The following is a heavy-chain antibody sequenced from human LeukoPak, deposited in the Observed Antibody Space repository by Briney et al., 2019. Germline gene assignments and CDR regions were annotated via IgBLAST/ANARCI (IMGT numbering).Heavy chain of an antibody. CDR2: INHSGST. V-gene: IGHV4-34*01. D-gene: IGHD3-10*01. CDR3: AKHYMGSSYNRGLDY. J-gene: IGHJ4*02. CDR1: GGSFSGYY. Sequence: SETLSLTCAVYGGSFSGYYWSWIRQPPGKGLEWIGEINHSGSTNYNPSLKSRVTISVDTSKNQFSLKLSPVTAADTAIYYCAKHYMGSSYNRGLDYWGQGTLVTVSS.